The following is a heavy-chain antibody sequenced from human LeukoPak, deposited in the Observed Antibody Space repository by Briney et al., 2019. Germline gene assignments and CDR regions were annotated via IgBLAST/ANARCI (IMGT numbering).Heavy chain of an antibody. CDR3: TTWNY. CDR2: IKSKTDNGTI. Sequence: PGGSLRLSCAASGFTFSSYEMNWVRQAPGKGLDWVGRIKSKTDNGTIDYAAPVKGRFTISRDDSKNTLYLQMNSLKTEDTAVYYCTTWNYWGQGTLVTVSS. J-gene: IGHJ4*02. V-gene: IGHV3-15*01. CDR1: GFTFSSYE.